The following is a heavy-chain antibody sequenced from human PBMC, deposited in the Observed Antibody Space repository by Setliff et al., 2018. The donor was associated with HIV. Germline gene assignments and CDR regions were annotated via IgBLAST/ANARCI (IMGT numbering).Heavy chain of an antibody. V-gene: IGHV4-61*09. CDR2: IYTSGST. D-gene: IGHD6-13*01. CDR1: GGSISSGSYY. J-gene: IGHJ4*02. Sequence: SETLSLTCTVSGGSISSGSYYWSWIRQPAGKGLEWIGHIYTSGSTNYNPSLKSRVTISVDTSKNQFSLKLSSVTAADTAVYYCARLGTDGSSWYMYYFDYWGQGTLVTVSS. CDR3: ARLGTDGSSWYMYYFDY.